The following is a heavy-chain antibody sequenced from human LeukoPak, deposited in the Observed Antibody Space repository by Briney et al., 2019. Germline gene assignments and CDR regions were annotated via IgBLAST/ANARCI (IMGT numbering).Heavy chain of an antibody. D-gene: IGHD2-2*01. CDR3: VRDVVAALGSFDY. Sequence: PSETLSLTCSVSGGSISSFYWSWIRQPAGKGLEWIGHIYTSGSTNDNPSLKSRVTMSVDTSKNQSSLKLSSVTAADTAVYYCVRDVVAALGSFDYWGQGTLVTVSS. J-gene: IGHJ4*02. V-gene: IGHV4-4*07. CDR1: GGSISSFY. CDR2: IYTSGST.